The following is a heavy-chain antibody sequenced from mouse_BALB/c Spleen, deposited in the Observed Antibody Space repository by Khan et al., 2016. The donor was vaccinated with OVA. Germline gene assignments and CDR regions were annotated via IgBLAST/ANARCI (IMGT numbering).Heavy chain of an antibody. J-gene: IGHJ4*01. D-gene: IGHD1-1*01. V-gene: IGHV1S56*01. CDR1: GYTFTAYD. Sequence: QVQLQQSGPELVKPGALVKISCKVSGYTFTAYDINWVKQRPGQGLEWIGWIYPGDGSTEYNENFKGKATLTADTSSNTAYMQLSGLTSEKSAVYFCAREGVRGVAMDYWGQGTSVSVSS. CDR2: IYPGDGST. CDR3: AREGVRGVAMDY.